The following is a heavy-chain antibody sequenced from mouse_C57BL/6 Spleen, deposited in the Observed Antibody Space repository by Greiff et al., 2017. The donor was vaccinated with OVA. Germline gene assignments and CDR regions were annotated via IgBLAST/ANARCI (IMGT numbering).Heavy chain of an antibody. D-gene: IGHD3-2*02. CDR1: GYTFTSYW. V-gene: IGHV1-61*01. CDR3: ARRSSGYY. CDR2: IYPSDSET. J-gene: IGHJ2*01. Sequence: QVQLQQPGAELVRPGSSVKLSCKASGYTFTSYWMGWVKQRPGQGLEWIGNIYPSDSETHYNQKFKDKATLTVDKSSSTAYMQLSSLTSEDSAVYYCARRSSGYYWGQGTTLTVSS.